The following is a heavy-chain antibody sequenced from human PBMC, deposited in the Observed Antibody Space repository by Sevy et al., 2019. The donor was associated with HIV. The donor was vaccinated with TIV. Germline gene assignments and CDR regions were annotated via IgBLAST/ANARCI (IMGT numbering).Heavy chain of an antibody. CDR1: GFTFSNYW. CDR2: INSDGNST. CDR3: ESGRGAGDDIGDAFDI. Sequence: GGSLRLSCVASGFTFSNYWMHWVRQAPGKGLVWVSRINSDGNSTSYAESVRGRFSISRDNAKNTLYLQMNSLRDEDTEVYYCESGRGAGDDIGDAFDIWGQGTMVTVSS. J-gene: IGHJ3*02. D-gene: IGHD2-15*01. V-gene: IGHV3-74*01.